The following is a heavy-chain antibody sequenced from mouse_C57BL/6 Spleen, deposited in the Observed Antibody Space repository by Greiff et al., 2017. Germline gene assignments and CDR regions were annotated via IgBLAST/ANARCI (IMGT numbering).Heavy chain of an antibody. CDR3: ARYGTNWYFDV. CDR1: GYTFTSYW. Sequence: QVQLQQPGAELVKPGASVKLSCKASGYTFTSYWLHWVKQRPGQGLEWIGMIHPNSGSTNYNEKFKSKATLTVDKSSSTAYMQLSSLTSEDSAVYYGARYGTNWYFDVGGTGTTVTVSS. CDR2: IHPNSGST. V-gene: IGHV1-64*01. D-gene: IGHD4-1*01. J-gene: IGHJ1*03.